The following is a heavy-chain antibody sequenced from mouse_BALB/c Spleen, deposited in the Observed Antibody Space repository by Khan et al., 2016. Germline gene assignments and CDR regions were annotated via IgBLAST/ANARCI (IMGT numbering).Heavy chain of an antibody. CDR3: ARGGQVPYFYFDV. CDR1: GYTFTSYW. J-gene: IGHJ1*01. V-gene: IGHV1-87*01. D-gene: IGHD3-3*01. CDR2: IYPGDGDI. Sequence: QVQLQQSGAELARPGASVKLSCKASGYTFTSYWMQWVKQRPGQGLEWIGAIYPGDGDIRYSQKFKDKATLTADKSSITAYMQLSSLASEDSAVYDCARGGQVPYFYFDVWGAGTTVTVSS.